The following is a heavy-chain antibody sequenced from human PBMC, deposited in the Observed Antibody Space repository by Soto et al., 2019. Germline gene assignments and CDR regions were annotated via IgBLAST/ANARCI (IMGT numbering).Heavy chain of an antibody. CDR1: GGSISSYS. CDR3: SRGLWFGELSPLDYYYGMDV. CDR2: LYYSGST. D-gene: IGHD3-10*01. J-gene: IGHJ6*02. Sequence: QVQLQESGPGLVKPSETLSLTCTVSGGSISSYSWSWIRQPPGKGLEWVGYLYYSGSTHYNPSLKSRVTISVDTSKNQFSLKLSSVTAADTAVYYCSRGLWFGELSPLDYYYGMDVWGQGTTVTVSS. V-gene: IGHV4-59*01.